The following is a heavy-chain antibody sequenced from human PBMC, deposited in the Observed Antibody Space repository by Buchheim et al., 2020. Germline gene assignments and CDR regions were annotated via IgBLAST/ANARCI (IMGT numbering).Heavy chain of an antibody. CDR3: AKAPGQSSRYTGFYYGMDV. V-gene: IGHV3-30*18. J-gene: IGHJ6*02. CDR1: GFSFSSHG. D-gene: IGHD3-16*02. CDR2: ISVVENNK. Sequence: QVRLVESGGGVVQPGGSLRLSCAASGFSFSSHGMHWVRQAPGKGLEWVAVISVVENNKSYADSVKGRFTISRDNSKNTLYMEMNSLRREDTAVYYCAKAPGQSSRYTGFYYGMDVWGQGTT.